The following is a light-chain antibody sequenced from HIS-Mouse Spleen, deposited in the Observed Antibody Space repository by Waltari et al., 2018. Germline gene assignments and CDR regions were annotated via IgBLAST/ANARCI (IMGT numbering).Light chain of an antibody. CDR1: QDISNY. Sequence: DIQMTHSPSSLSASVGDRVTITCQASQDISNYLNWYQQKPGKAPKLLIYDASNLETGVPSRFSGSGSGTDFTFTISSLQPEDIATYYCQQYYNLLTFGGGTKVQIK. CDR2: DAS. V-gene: IGKV1-33*01. CDR3: QQYYNLLT. J-gene: IGKJ4*01.